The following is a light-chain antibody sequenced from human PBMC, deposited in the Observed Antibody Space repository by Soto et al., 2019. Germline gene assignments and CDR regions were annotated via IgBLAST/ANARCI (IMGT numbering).Light chain of an antibody. J-gene: IGKJ5*01. Sequence: DIQVTQSPSSVSASVGDSVIITCRASEAISSWLAWYQLKPGKPPKLLISAASSLQSGVPSRFSGGGSGTDFTLTITNLQPEDFATYYCQQVNTFPYTFGQGTRLEIK. CDR1: EAISSW. CDR3: QQVNTFPYT. V-gene: IGKV1-12*01. CDR2: AAS.